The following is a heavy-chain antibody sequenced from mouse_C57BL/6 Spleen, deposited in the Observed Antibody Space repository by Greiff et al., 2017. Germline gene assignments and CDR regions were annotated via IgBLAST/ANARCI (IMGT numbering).Heavy chain of an antibody. V-gene: IGHV1-15*01. J-gene: IGHJ2*01. CDR3: TRGSNYLFDC. D-gene: IGHD2-5*01. CDR1: GYTFTDYE. CDR2: IDPETGGT. Sequence: QVQLKQSGAELVRPGASVTLSCKASGYTFTDYEMHWVKQTPVHGLEWIGAIDPETGGTAYNQKFKGKAILTADKSSSTAYMELRSLTSEDSAVYYCTRGSNYLFDCWGQGTTLTVSS.